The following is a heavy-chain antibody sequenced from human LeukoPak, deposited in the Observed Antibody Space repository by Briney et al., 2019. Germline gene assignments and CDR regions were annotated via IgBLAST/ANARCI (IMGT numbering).Heavy chain of an antibody. J-gene: IGHJ3*02. V-gene: IGHV1-69*13. CDR1: GGTFSSYA. CDR2: IIPIFGTA. D-gene: IGHD3-16*02. CDR3: ARGPPHYDYVWGSYRYTRADAFDI. Sequence: ASVKVPCKASGGTFSSYAISWVRQAPGQGLEWMGGIIPIFGTANYAQKFQGRVTITADESTSTAYMELSSLRSEDTAVYYCARGPPHYDYVWGSYRYTRADAFDIWGQGTMVTVSS.